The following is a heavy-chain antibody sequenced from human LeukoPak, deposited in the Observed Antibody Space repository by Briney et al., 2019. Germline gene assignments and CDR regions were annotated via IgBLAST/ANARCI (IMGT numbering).Heavy chain of an antibody. CDR1: GFTFDDYA. Sequence: QPGGSLRLSCAASGFTFDDYAMHWVRQAPGKGLVWVSDINSDGSNTRYADSVRGRFTISRDNAKEMVHLQMNSLRAEDTAVYYCARAVSGWQAIDYWGQGTLVTVSS. V-gene: IGHV3-74*01. CDR2: INSDGSNT. CDR3: ARAVSGWQAIDY. J-gene: IGHJ4*02. D-gene: IGHD6-19*01.